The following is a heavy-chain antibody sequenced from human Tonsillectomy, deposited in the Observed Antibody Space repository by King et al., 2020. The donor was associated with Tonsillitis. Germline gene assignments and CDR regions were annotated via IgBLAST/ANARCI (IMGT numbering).Heavy chain of an antibody. V-gene: IGHV4-39*01. Sequence: QLQESGPGLVKPSETLSLTCTFSGGSISSSSYYWGWIRQHPVKGLEWIGSIYYSGSTYYNPSLKSRITISVDTSKNQFSLKLSSVTAADTAVYYCARHVWFGRSWFDTWGQGTLVTVSS. D-gene: IGHD3-10*01. CDR2: IYYSGST. CDR3: ARHVWFGRSWFDT. CDR1: GGSISSSSYY. J-gene: IGHJ5*02.